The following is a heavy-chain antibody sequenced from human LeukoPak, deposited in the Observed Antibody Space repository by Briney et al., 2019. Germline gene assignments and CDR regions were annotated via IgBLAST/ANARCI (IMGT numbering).Heavy chain of an antibody. Sequence: SETLSLTCTVSGVSISSSSYYWGWLRQPPGKGLEWIGSIYYSGSTYYNPSLKSRVTISVDTSKNQFSLKLSSVTAADTAVYYCVRDLLGYCSGGSCYPQVIDYWGQGTLVTVSS. CDR2: IYYSGST. D-gene: IGHD2-15*01. V-gene: IGHV4-39*07. CDR3: VRDLLGYCSGGSCYPQVIDY. CDR1: GVSISSSSYY. J-gene: IGHJ4*02.